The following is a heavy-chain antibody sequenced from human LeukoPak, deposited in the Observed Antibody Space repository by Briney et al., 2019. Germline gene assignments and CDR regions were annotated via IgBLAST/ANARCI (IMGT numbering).Heavy chain of an antibody. D-gene: IGHD3-16*01. Sequence: KSGGSLRLSCAASGFTFSNYYMELVRQAPGKGLEWVSSISSSSNYIYYADSVKGRFTISRDNAKNSLYLQMNSLRAEDTAVYYCARGLGGRNDAFDIWGQGTMVTVSS. V-gene: IGHV3-21*01. J-gene: IGHJ3*02. CDR1: GFTFSNYY. CDR3: ARGLGGRNDAFDI. CDR2: ISSSSNYI.